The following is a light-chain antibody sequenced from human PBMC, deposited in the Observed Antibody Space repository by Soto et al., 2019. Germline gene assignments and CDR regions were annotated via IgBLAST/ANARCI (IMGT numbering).Light chain of an antibody. CDR1: SSDVGGYDH. J-gene: IGLJ2*01. CDR3: SSYTSGNTLV. CDR2: DVS. Sequence: QSALTQPASVSGSPGQSITLSCTGTSSDVGGYDHVSWYQQHPGRAPKLMIYDVSNRPSGVSNRFSGSKSGNTASLTISGLQAEDEADYYCSSYTSGNTLVFGGGTKLTVL. V-gene: IGLV2-14*01.